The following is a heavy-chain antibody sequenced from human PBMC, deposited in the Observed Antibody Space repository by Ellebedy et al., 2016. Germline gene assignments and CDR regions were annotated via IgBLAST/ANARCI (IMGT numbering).Heavy chain of an antibody. Sequence: GESLKISCAASGFTFSSYSMNWVRQAPGKGLEWVSSISSSSSYIYYADSVKGRFTISRDNAKNSLYLQMNSLRAEDTAVYYCATTQWELLRGGFDIWGQGTMVTVSS. D-gene: IGHD1-26*01. CDR1: GFTFSSYS. J-gene: IGHJ3*02. CDR2: ISSSSSYI. CDR3: ATTQWELLRGGFDI. V-gene: IGHV3-21*01.